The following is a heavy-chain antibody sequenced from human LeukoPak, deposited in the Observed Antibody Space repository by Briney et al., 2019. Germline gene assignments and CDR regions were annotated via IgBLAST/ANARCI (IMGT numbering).Heavy chain of an antibody. CDR3: ARHVEAYCGGDCYSHWFDP. D-gene: IGHD2-21*02. CDR2: IYHSGST. Sequence: PSGTLSLTCAVSGGSISSSMWWTWVRQPPGKGLEWIGEIYHSGSTNYNPSLKSRLTISVDKSKNQFSLKLSSVTAADTAVYYCARHVEAYCGGDCYSHWFDPWGQGTLVTVSS. V-gene: IGHV4-4*02. CDR1: GGSISSSMW. J-gene: IGHJ5*02.